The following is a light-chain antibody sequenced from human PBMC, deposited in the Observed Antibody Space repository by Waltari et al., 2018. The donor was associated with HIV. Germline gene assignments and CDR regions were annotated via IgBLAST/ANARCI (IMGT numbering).Light chain of an antibody. V-gene: IGKV3-20*01. CDR2: GAS. Sequence: EIVLTQSPATLHVSPGASASLSCRASQSVASNYVAWYQQKLGQAPRLLVYGASSRATDIPARFSGSGSGTDFTLTISRLEPEDSAVYYCQQYGRSPYTFGQGTKLEIK. CDR3: QQYGRSPYT. CDR1: QSVASNY. J-gene: IGKJ2*01.